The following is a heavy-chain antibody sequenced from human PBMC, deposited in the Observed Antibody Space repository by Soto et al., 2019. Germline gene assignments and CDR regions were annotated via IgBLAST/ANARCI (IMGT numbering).Heavy chain of an antibody. J-gene: IGHJ4*02. CDR1: GYSFTSYW. CDR2: IDPSDSYT. D-gene: IGHD3-22*01. V-gene: IGHV5-10-1*01. Sequence: PGESLKISCKGSGYSFTSYWISWVRQMPGKGLEWMGRIDPSDSYTNYSPSFQGHVTISADKSISTAYLQWSSLKASDTAMYYCARVGGDYYDSSGYSYFDYWGQGTLVTVSS. CDR3: ARVGGDYYDSSGYSYFDY.